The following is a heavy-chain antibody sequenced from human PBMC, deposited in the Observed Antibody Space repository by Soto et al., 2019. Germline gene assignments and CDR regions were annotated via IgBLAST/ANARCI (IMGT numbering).Heavy chain of an antibody. CDR2: INSAGSST. CDR3: ARDFEY. Sequence: EVQLVESGGGLVQPGGSLRLSCEASGFTFSTFWMHWVRQAPGTGLVWVSRINSAGSSTNYAASVKGRVTISRDNAKNTVYLQLNSLRPEDTAVYYCARDFEYWGQGTLVTVSS. V-gene: IGHV3-74*01. CDR1: GFTFSTFW. J-gene: IGHJ4*02.